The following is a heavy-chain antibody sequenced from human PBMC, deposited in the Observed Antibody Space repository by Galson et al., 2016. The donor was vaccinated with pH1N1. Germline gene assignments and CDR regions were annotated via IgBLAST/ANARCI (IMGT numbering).Heavy chain of an antibody. CDR2: IYFSGST. CDR3: ARGRAKGGAGAGSSPYYFDF. CDR1: SGSVSGANYY. J-gene: IGHJ4*02. V-gene: IGHV4-61*10. Sequence: SETLSLTCTVSSGSVSGANYYWTWIRQSAGKGLEWIGRIYFSGSTSYNPSLRGRVSISVDTSKNQFSLDLTSVTAADTAVYYCARGRAKGGAGAGSSPYYFDFWGQGTLVTVSS. D-gene: IGHD6-13*01.